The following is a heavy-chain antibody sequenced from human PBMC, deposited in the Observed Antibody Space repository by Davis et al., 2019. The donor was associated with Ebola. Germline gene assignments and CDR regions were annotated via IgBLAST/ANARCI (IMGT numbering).Heavy chain of an antibody. CDR3: ARAGGYCSGGSCSKFDY. J-gene: IGHJ4*02. CDR1: GGSISSSSYY. CDR2: IYYSGST. V-gene: IGHV4-61*01. D-gene: IGHD2-15*01. Sequence: PSETLSLTCTVSGGSISSSSYYWSWIRQPPGKGLEWIGYIYYSGSTNYNPSLTSPVTISVDTTKNQFSLKLGSVTAADTAVYYCARAGGYCSGGSCSKFDYWGQGTLVTVSS.